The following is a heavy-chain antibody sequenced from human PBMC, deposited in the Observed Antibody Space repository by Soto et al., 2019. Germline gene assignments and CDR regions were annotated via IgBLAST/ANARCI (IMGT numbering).Heavy chain of an antibody. CDR3: ARVGDSSGYRCWFDP. D-gene: IGHD3-22*01. V-gene: IGHV1-18*04. Sequence: QVQLVQSGAEVKKPGASVKVSCKASGYTFTSYGLSWVRQAPGQGLEWMGWISAYNGNTNYAQKLQGRGTMTTDTSTSTDYMELRSLRADDTAGYYCARVGDSSGYRCWFDPWGQGTLVTVSS. J-gene: IGHJ5*02. CDR1: GYTFTSYG. CDR2: ISAYNGNT.